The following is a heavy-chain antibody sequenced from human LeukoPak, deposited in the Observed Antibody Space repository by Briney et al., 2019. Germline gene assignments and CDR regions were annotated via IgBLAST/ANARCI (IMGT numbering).Heavy chain of an antibody. J-gene: IGHJ4*02. CDR1: GFTFSSYE. D-gene: IGHD3-10*01. CDR2: ISSSAETI. Sequence: PGGSLRLSCAASGFTFSSYEMNWVRQAPGKGLEWVSYISSSAETIYYADSVKGRFTIPRDNAKNSLYLQMNSLRAEDTAVYYCARKRIRGLDYWGQGTLVTVPS. CDR3: ARKRIRGLDY. V-gene: IGHV3-48*03.